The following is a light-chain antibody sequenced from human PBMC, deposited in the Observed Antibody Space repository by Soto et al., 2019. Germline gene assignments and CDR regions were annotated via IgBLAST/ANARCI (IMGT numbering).Light chain of an antibody. CDR1: QKISNW. CDR3: QQYNSYLWT. J-gene: IGKJ1*01. Sequence: DIQMTQSPSTLSASVGDRVTITCRASQKISNWLAWYQQKPGKAPKVLISDASSLESGVPSRFSGSGSGTEFTLTISSLQPDDFATYYCQQYNSYLWTFGQGTKVDIK. CDR2: DAS. V-gene: IGKV1-5*01.